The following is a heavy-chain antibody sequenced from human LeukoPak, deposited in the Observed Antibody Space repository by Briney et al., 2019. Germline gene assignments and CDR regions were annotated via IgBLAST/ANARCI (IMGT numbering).Heavy chain of an antibody. CDR1: GGSISSSSYY. Sequence: SETLSLTCTVSGGSISSSSYYWGWIRQPPGKGLEWIGSIYYSGSTYYNPSLKSRVTISVDTSKNQFSLKLSSVTAADTAVYYCARDESGMATIRGPSWGQGTLVTVSS. CDR2: IYYSGST. D-gene: IGHD5-24*01. CDR3: ARDESGMATIRGPS. J-gene: IGHJ4*02. V-gene: IGHV4-39*07.